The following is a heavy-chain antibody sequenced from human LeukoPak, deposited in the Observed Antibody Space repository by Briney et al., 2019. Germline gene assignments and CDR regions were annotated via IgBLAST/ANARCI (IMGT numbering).Heavy chain of an antibody. CDR2: SGNT. D-gene: IGHD2-21*01. CDR1: GASISSGGYH. J-gene: IGHJ4*02. V-gene: IGHV4-30-4*01. CDR3: ATYYGGQGGSGY. Sequence: SETLSLTCTVSGASISSGGYHWSWFRQPPGKGLEWIGYSGNTDYNPSLKSRVTISVDTSKNQLSLRLSSVTAADTAVYFCATYYGGQGGSGYWGQGTLVTVSS.